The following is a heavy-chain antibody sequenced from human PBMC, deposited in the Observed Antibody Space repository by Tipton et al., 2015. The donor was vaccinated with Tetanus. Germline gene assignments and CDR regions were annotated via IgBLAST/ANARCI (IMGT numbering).Heavy chain of an antibody. V-gene: IGHV3-11*01. CDR1: GFTFSDYY. Sequence: SLRLSCAASGFTFSDYYMSWIRQAPGKGLEWVSYISSSGSTIYYADSVKGRFTISRDNAKNSLYLQMNSLRAEDTAVYYCARWSDYYGSGRGAYYYYGMDVWGQGTTVTVSS. CDR2: ISSSGSTI. D-gene: IGHD3-10*01. CDR3: ARWSDYYGSGRGAYYYYGMDV. J-gene: IGHJ6*02.